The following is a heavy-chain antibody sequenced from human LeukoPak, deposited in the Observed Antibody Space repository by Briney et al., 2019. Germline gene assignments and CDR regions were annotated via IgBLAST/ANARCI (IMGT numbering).Heavy chain of an antibody. Sequence: PGGSLRLSCAASGFTSSSYAMSWVRQAPGEGLEWVSAICGSGGSTYYADSVKGRFTISRDNSKNTLYLQMNSLRAEDTAVYYCAKDEGATGWFGSPGNWFDPWGQGTLVTVSS. J-gene: IGHJ5*02. D-gene: IGHD3-10*01. CDR2: ICGSGGST. CDR3: AKDEGATGWFGSPGNWFDP. CDR1: GFTSSSYA. V-gene: IGHV3-23*01.